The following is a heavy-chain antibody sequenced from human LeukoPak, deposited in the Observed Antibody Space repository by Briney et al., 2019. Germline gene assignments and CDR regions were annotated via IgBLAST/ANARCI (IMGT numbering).Heavy chain of an antibody. V-gene: IGHV3-30*03. CDR3: ASSGSYRFDY. Sequence: GSLRLSCAASGFTFSSYGMHWVRQAPGKGLEWVAVISYDGSNKYYADSVKGRFTISRDNSKNTLYLQMNSLRDEDTAVYYCASSGSYRFDYWGQGTLVTVSS. CDR1: GFTFSSYG. D-gene: IGHD1-26*01. J-gene: IGHJ4*02. CDR2: ISYDGSNK.